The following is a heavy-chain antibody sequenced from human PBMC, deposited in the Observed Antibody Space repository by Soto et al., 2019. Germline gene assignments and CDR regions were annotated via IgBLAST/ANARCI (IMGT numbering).Heavy chain of an antibody. J-gene: IGHJ5*02. Sequence: ASETLSLTCAVYGGSFSGYYWSWIRQPPGKGLEWIGEINHSGSTNYNPSLKSRVTISVDTSKNQFSLKLSSVTAADTAVYYCARGRRYDFWSGYYGSRLNWFDPWGQGTLVTVS. CDR2: INHSGST. CDR3: ARGRRYDFWSGYYGSRLNWFDP. V-gene: IGHV4-34*01. CDR1: GGSFSGYY. D-gene: IGHD3-3*01.